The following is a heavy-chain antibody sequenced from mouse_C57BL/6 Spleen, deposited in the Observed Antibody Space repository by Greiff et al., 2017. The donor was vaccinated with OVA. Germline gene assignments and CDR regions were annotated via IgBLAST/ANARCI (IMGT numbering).Heavy chain of an antibody. D-gene: IGHD1-1*01. J-gene: IGHJ2*01. V-gene: IGHV3-6*01. CDR2: ISYDGSN. Sequence: EVQLVESGPGLVKPSQSLSLTCSVTGYSITSGYYWNWIRQFPGNKLEWMGYISYDGSNNYNPSLKNRISITRDTSKNQFFLKLNSVTTEDTATYYCARESLITTVVAPYFDYWGQGTTLTVSS. CDR1: GYSITSGYY. CDR3: ARESLITTVVAPYFDY.